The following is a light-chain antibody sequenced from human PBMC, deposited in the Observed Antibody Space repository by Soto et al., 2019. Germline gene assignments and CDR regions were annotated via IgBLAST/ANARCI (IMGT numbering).Light chain of an antibody. CDR1: RSDVGGYNY. V-gene: IGLV2-8*01. CDR3: SSYAGSNNFV. Sequence: QSALNQPPSASGSPGQSVTISCTGTRSDVGGYNYVSWYQQHPGKAPKLMIFEVSKLPAGVPDRFSGSKSGHTASRTVSGLQAEDEADYYCSSYAGSNNFVFGTGTKVTVL. CDR2: EVS. J-gene: IGLJ1*01.